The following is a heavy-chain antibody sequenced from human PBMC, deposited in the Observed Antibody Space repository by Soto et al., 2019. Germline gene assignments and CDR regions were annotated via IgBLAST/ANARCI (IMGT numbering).Heavy chain of an antibody. D-gene: IGHD2-8*01. V-gene: IGHV1-3*01. CDR3: ARGVFNWFDP. CDR1: GYTFTSYA. J-gene: IGHJ5*02. CDR2: FNAGNGNT. Sequence: QVQLVQSGAEVKKPGASVKVSCKASGYTFTSYAMHWVRQAPGQRLDWMGWFNAGNGNTKYSQKFQGRVTITRDKSASTAYKELSSLRSEDTAVYYCARGVFNWFDPWGQGTLVTVSS.